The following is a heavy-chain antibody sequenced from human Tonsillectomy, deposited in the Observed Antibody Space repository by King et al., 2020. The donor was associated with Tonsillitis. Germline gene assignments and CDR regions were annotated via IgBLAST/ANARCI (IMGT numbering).Heavy chain of an antibody. V-gene: IGHV1-69*01. CDR3: ARTREWLKFDNGHDAFDI. Sequence: VQLVESEAEVKKPGSSVKVSCKASGGTFSSYGITWVRQAPGQGLEWMGGIIPIFGTANYAQKFQGRVTITADESTSIAYMELSSLRSEDTAIYYCARTREWLKFDNGHDAFDIWGQGTMVTVSS. CDR2: IIPIFGTA. J-gene: IGHJ3*02. CDR1: GGTFSSYG. D-gene: IGHD5-24*01.